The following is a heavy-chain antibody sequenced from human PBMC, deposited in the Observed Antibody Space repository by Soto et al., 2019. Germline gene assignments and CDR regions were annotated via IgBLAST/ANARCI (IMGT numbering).Heavy chain of an antibody. V-gene: IGHV1-2*04. Sequence: ASVKVSCKASGYTFTGYYMHWVRQAPGQGLEWMGWINPNSGGTNYAQKFQGWVTMTRDTSISTAYMELSRLRSDDTAVYYCARGHGHQTYDAFDIWGQGTMVTVSS. CDR1: GYTFTGYY. D-gene: IGHD4-17*01. CDR3: ARGHGHQTYDAFDI. CDR2: INPNSGGT. J-gene: IGHJ3*02.